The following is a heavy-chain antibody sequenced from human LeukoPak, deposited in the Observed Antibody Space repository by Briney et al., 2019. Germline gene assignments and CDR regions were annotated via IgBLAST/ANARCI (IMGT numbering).Heavy chain of an antibody. Sequence: SETLSLTCTVPGYSISSGDYWGWIRQPPGKGLEWTGNIYQSGRTYYNPSLKSRVTISVDTSKNQFSLKLSSVTAADTAVYYCARFRTNDTSGYYGGSFDYWGQGTLVTVSS. V-gene: IGHV4-38-2*02. D-gene: IGHD3-22*01. CDR3: ARFRTNDTSGYYGGSFDY. CDR1: GYSISSGDY. CDR2: IYQSGRT. J-gene: IGHJ4*02.